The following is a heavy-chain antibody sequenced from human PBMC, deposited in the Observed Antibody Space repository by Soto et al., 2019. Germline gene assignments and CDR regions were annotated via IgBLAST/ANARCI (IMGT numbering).Heavy chain of an antibody. Sequence: GGSLRLSCAASGFLFSSYTMHWVRQTPGKGLEWVAVVSYDGTKQYYTDSVKGRFTVSRDNSKNTLYLQMNSLRGEDTAVYYCARDDTVPGDYFDYWGQGTLVTVSS. CDR3: ARDDTVPGDYFDY. CDR1: GFLFSSYT. V-gene: IGHV3-30-3*01. J-gene: IGHJ4*02. D-gene: IGHD6-19*01. CDR2: VSYDGTKQ.